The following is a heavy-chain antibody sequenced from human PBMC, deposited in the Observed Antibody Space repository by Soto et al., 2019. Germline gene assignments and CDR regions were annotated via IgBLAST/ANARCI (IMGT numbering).Heavy chain of an antibody. CDR1: GSSFRDYY. V-gene: IGHV3-11*06. J-gene: IGHJ4*02. D-gene: IGHD2-2*01. CDR2: ITSSSGST. Sequence: GGSLRLSCAASGSSFRDYYMSWIRQSPGKGLEWLSYITSSSGSTHYANSVKGRFTISRDNSKNTLYLQMGSLRAEDMGIYYCASRYCSSSSCSYFHYWGQGTLVTSPQ. CDR3: ASRYCSSSSCSYFHY.